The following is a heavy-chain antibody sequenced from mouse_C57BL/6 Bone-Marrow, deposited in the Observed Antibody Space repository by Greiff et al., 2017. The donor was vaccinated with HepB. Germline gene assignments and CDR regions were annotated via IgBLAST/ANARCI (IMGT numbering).Heavy chain of an antibody. V-gene: IGHV5-12*01. CDR3: ASQGTVVARDYAMDY. CDR2: ISNGGGST. CDR1: GFTFSDYY. Sequence: EVQGVESGGGLVQPGGSLKLSCAASGFTFSDYYMYWVRQTPEKRLEWVAYISNGGGSTYYPDTVKGRFTISRDNAKNTLYLQMSRLKSEDTAMYYCASQGTVVARDYAMDYWGQGTSVTVSS. D-gene: IGHD1-1*01. J-gene: IGHJ4*01.